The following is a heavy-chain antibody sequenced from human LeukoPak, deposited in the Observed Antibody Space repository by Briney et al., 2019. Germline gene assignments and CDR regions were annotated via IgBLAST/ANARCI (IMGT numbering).Heavy chain of an antibody. Sequence: GRSLRLSCAASGFTFSSYGMHWVRQAPGKGLEWVAVISYDGSNKYYADSVKGRFTISRDNSKNTLYLQMNSLRAEDTAVYCCAKDRRSVATLLSGYYYYYGMDVWGKGTTVTVSS. J-gene: IGHJ6*04. CDR1: GFTFSSYG. CDR3: AKDRRSVATLLSGYYYYYGMDV. CDR2: ISYDGSNK. V-gene: IGHV3-30*18. D-gene: IGHD5-12*01.